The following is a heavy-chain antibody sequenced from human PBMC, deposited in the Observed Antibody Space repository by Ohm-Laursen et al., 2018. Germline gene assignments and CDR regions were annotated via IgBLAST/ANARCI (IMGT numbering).Heavy chain of an antibody. J-gene: IGHJ6*02. V-gene: IGHV1-46*02. CDR1: GYSFNSNH. CDR3: ARDFEWATDV. Sequence: GSSVNVSCKASGYSFNSNHMQWLRQAPGQGLEWMGITKSTDDTRTYAQKFQGRVTMTKDRSTSTVYMELSSLRSDDTAVYYCARDFEWATDVWGQGTLVTVSS. CDR2: TKSTDDTR. D-gene: IGHD3-3*01.